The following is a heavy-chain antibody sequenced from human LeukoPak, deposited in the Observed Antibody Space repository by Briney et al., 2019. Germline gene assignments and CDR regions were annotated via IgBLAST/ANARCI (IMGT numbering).Heavy chain of an antibody. Sequence: RPSETLSLTCTVSGGSISSSSYYWGWIRQPPGKGLEWIGSIYYSGSTYYNPSLKSRVTISVDTSKNQFSLKLSSVTAADTAVYYCARRAVAGTVDAFDTWGQGTMVTVSS. CDR3: ARRAVAGTVDAFDT. V-gene: IGHV4-39*01. D-gene: IGHD6-19*01. CDR2: IYYSGST. J-gene: IGHJ3*02. CDR1: GGSISSSSYY.